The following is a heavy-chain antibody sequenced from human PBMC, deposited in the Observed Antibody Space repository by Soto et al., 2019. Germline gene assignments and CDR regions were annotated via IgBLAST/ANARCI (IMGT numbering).Heavy chain of an antibody. V-gene: IGHV1-18*01. J-gene: IGHJ4*02. CDR1: GYTFTSYG. Sequence: GASVKVSCKASGYTFTSYGISWVRQAPGQGLEWMGWISAYNGNTNYAQKLQGRVTMTTDTSTSTAYMELRSLRSDDTAVYYCARDSTYYDILTGPGGDYWGQGTLVTVSS. D-gene: IGHD3-9*01. CDR2: ISAYNGNT. CDR3: ARDSTYYDILTGPGGDY.